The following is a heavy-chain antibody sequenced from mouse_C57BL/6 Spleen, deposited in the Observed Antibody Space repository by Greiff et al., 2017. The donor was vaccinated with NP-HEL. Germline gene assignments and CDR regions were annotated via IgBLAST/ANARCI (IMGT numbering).Heavy chain of an antibody. J-gene: IGHJ4*01. Sequence: ESGPGMVKPSQSLSLTCTVTGYSITSGYDWHWIRHFPGNKLEWMGYISYSGSTNYNPSLKSRISITHDTSKNHFFLKLNSVTTEDTATYYCARAPYYYAMDYWGQGTSVTVSS. V-gene: IGHV3-1*01. CDR1: GYSITSGYD. CDR3: ARAPYYYAMDY. CDR2: ISYSGST.